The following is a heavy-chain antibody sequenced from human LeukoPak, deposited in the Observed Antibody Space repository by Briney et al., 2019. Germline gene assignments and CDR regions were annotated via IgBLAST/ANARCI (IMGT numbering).Heavy chain of an antibody. D-gene: IGHD3-10*01. Sequence: ASVKVSCKASGYTFTGYYMHWVRQAPGQGLEWMGWINPNSGGTNYAQKFQGRVTMTRDTSISTAYMELSRLRSDDTAVYYCARSITMVRGVSILRSDYLDYWGQGTLVTVSS. CDR2: INPNSGGT. CDR1: GYTFTGYY. CDR3: ARSITMVRGVSILRSDYLDY. V-gene: IGHV1-2*02. J-gene: IGHJ4*02.